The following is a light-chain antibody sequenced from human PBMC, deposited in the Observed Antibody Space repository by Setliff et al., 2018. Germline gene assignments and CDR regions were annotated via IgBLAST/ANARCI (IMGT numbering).Light chain of an antibody. CDR2: EVT. CDR3: CSYARGSTWV. J-gene: IGLJ3*02. CDR1: SSDVGSYNL. Sequence: ALTQPASVSGSPGQSITISCTGTSSDVGSYNLVSWYQQHPGKAPKLMIYEVTKRPSGVSNRFSGSKSGNTASLTISGLQAEDETDYYCCSYARGSTWVFGGGTKVTVL. V-gene: IGLV2-23*02.